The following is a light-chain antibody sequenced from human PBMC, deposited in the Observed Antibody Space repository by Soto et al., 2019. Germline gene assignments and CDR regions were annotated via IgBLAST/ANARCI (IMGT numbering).Light chain of an antibody. CDR2: KAS. J-gene: IGKJ5*01. CDR1: QSISVW. Sequence: DIQMTQSPSTLSASVGDRVTITCRASQSISVWLAWYQQKPGKAPKLLIYKASALESGVPSRFGGSGSGTEFTLTISSLQPDDFATYYCQQYNSYSTFGQGTRLEIK. V-gene: IGKV1-5*03. CDR3: QQYNSYST.